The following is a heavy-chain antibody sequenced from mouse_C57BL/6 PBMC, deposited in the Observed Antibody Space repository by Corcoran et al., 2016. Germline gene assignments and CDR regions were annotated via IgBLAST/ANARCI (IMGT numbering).Heavy chain of an antibody. CDR1: GYTFTSYG. CDR3: ARKGNSTVVAYYFDY. CDR2: IYPRSGNT. J-gene: IGHJ2*01. D-gene: IGHD1-1*01. V-gene: IGHV1-81*01. Sequence: QVQLQPSGAELARPGASVKLSCKASGYTFTSYGISWVKQRTGQGLEWIGEIYPRSGNTYYNEKFKGKATLTADKSSSTAYMELRSLTSEDSAVYVCARKGNSTVVAYYFDYWGQGTTLTFSS.